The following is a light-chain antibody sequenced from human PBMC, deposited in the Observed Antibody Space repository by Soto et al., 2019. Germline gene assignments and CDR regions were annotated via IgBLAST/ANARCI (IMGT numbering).Light chain of an antibody. CDR1: QSVSRN. J-gene: IGKJ2*01. CDR3: QQYNNWPYT. V-gene: IGKV3-15*01. Sequence: EILMTQSPATLAVSPGERVALPCRASQSVSRNLAWYQQKSGQAPRLLIYGVSSRATDTPARFSGSGSGTVFTRTISSLQSEDFAGYYCQQYNNWPYTCGLGTKLEMK. CDR2: GVS.